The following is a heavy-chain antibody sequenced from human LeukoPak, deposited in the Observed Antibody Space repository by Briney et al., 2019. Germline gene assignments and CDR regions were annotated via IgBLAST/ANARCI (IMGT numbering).Heavy chain of an antibody. CDR2: IYHSGST. D-gene: IGHD2-15*01. J-gene: IGHJ4*02. CDR3: ARVVVAATEGYFDY. CDR1: GYSISSGYY. Sequence: SETLSLTCTVSGYSISSGYYWGWIRQPPGKGLEWIGSIYHSGSTYYNPSLKSRVTISVDTSKNQFSLKLSSVTAADTAVYYCARVVVAATEGYFDYWGQGTLVTVSS. V-gene: IGHV4-38-2*02.